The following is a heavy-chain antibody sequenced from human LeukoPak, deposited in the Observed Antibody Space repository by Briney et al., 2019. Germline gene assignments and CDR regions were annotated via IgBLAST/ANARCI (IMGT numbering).Heavy chain of an antibody. CDR2: IYTSGST. J-gene: IGHJ4*02. V-gene: IGHV4-61*02. CDR3: ARQDYGGGY. CDR1: GGSISSGSYY. Sequence: PSQTLSLTCTVSGGSISSGSYYWRWIRQPAGKGLEWIGRIYTSGSTNYNPSLKSRVTISVDTSKNQFSLKLSSVTAADTAVYYCARQDYGGGYWGQGTLVTVSS. D-gene: IGHD4-23*01.